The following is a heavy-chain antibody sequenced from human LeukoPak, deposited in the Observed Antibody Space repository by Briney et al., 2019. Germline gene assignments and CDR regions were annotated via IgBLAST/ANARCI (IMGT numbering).Heavy chain of an antibody. Sequence: ASVKVSCKASGYTFTGYYMHWVRQAPGQGLEWMGWINPNSGGTNYAQKFQGRVTMTRDTSISTAYMELSRLRSDDTAVYYCARERYDILTGYYSRVGWFDPWGQGTLVTVSS. CDR1: GYTFTGYY. J-gene: IGHJ5*02. D-gene: IGHD3-9*01. CDR2: INPNSGGT. CDR3: ARERYDILTGYYSRVGWFDP. V-gene: IGHV1-2*02.